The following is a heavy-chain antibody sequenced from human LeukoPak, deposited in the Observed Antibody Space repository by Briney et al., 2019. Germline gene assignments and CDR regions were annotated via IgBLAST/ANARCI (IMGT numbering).Heavy chain of an antibody. Sequence: GGSLRLSCAASGFTFSSYGMSWVRQAPGKGLEWVSFIYSAGSIYCSDSVKGRFTISIDNSKNTPYLQMNSLRAEDTAVYYCARRAGAYTHPYDYWGQGTLVTVSS. D-gene: IGHD3-16*01. J-gene: IGHJ4*02. V-gene: IGHV3-53*01. CDR2: IYSAGSI. CDR3: ARRAGAYTHPYDY. CDR1: GFTFSSYG.